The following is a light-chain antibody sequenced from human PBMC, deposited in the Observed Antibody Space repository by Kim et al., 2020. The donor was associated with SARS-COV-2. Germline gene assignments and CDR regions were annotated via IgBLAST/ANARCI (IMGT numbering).Light chain of an antibody. J-gene: IGKJ3*01. V-gene: IGKV3-20*01. CDR2: GAS. Sequence: EIVLTQSPGTLSLSPGERATLSCRASQSVISRYLAWYQQKPGQAPRLLIYGASSRATGIPDRFSGSGSGTDFTLTISRLEPEDFAVYYCQQYDSSLFTFVPGTKMDIK. CDR1: QSVISRY. CDR3: QQYDSSLFT.